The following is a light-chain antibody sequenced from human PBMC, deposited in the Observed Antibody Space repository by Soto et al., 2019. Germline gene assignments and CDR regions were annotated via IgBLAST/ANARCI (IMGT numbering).Light chain of an antibody. V-gene: IGKV3-20*01. J-gene: IGKJ5*01. CDR3: QQYGNSPPET. CDR2: GAS. CDR1: QSVSSNY. Sequence: ETVLTQSPGTLSFSPGERATLSCRARQSVSSNYLAWYQQKPGQAPRLLIYGASSRATGIPDRFSGSGSGTDFTLTISRLEPEDFAVYYCQQYGNSPPETFGQGTRLEIK.